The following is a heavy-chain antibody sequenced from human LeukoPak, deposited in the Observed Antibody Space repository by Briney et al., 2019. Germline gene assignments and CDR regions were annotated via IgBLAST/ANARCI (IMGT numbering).Heavy chain of an antibody. D-gene: IGHD2-2*01. CDR2: IYYSGST. CDR1: GGSISSYY. V-gene: IGHV4-59*01. J-gene: IGHJ3*02. CDR3: ARRRYCSSTSCGLYKKEGAFDI. Sequence: SETLSLTCTVSGGSISSYYWRWIRQPPGKGLEWIGYIYYSGSTNYNPSLKSRVTISVDTSKNQFSLKLSSVTAADTAVYYCARRRYCSSTSCGLYKKEGAFDIWGQGTMVTVSS.